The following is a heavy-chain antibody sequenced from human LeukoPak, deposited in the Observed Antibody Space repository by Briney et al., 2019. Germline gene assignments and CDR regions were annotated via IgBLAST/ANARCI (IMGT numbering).Heavy chain of an antibody. CDR2: ISAYNGNT. V-gene: IGHV1-18*01. CDR1: GYTFTSYG. Sequence: ASVKVSCQASGYTFTSYGISWVRQAPGQGLEWMGWISAYNGNTNYAQKLQGRVTMTTDTSTSTAYMELRSLRSDDTAVYYCARLLFCSSTSCYKGRNWFDPWGQGTLVTVSS. CDR3: ARLLFCSSTSCYKGRNWFDP. J-gene: IGHJ5*02. D-gene: IGHD2-2*02.